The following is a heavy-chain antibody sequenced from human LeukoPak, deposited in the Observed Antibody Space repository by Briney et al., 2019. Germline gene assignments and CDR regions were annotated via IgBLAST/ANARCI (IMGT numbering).Heavy chain of an antibody. CDR2: ISGSGGST. J-gene: IGHJ4*02. Sequence: PGGSLRLSCAASGFTFSSYAMSWVRQAPGKGLEWVSAISGSGGSTYYADSVKGRFTISRDNSKNTLYLQMNSLRAEDTAVYYCAKVSSSVRELLSANDYWGQGTLVTVSS. CDR1: GFTFSSYA. V-gene: IGHV3-23*01. CDR3: AKVSSSVRELLSANDY. D-gene: IGHD1-26*01.